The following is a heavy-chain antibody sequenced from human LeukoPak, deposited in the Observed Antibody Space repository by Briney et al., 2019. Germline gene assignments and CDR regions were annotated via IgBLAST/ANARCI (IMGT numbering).Heavy chain of an antibody. CDR2: IYPGDFDT. Sequence: GESLKISCKASGYSFTNYWIGWVRQMPGKGLEWLGIIYPGDFDTRYSPSFQGQVTISADKSDSTAYLQWISLKASDTAMYYLARQENSGSYGVVYWGQGTLVSVSS. J-gene: IGHJ4*02. CDR3: ARQENSGSYGVVY. V-gene: IGHV5-51*01. D-gene: IGHD1-26*01. CDR1: GYSFTNYW.